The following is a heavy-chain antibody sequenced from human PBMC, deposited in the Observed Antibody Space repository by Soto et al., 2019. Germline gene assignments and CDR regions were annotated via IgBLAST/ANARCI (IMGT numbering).Heavy chain of an antibody. V-gene: IGHV4-4*02. CDR3: ARDYGSGSSFDY. CDR2: IYHSGST. J-gene: IGHJ4*02. CDR1: GGSISSSNW. Sequence: QVQLQESGPGLVKPSGTLSLTCAVSGGSISSSNWWSWVCQPPGKGLEWIGKIYHSGSTNYNPSLKSRVTISVDKSKKQFSLKLSSVTDADTAVYYCARDYGSGSSFDYWGQGTLVTVSS. D-gene: IGHD3-10*01.